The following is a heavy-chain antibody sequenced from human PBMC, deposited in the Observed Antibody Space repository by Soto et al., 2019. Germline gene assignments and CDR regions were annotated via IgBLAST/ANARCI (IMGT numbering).Heavy chain of an antibody. CDR1: GGSISSYY. J-gene: IGHJ4*02. D-gene: IGHD2-2*01. CDR3: ARGACSSTSCHFGFDY. CDR2: IYTSGST. Sequence: PSETLSLTCTVSGGSISSYYWSWIRQPAGKGLEWIGRIYTSGSTNYNPSLKSRVTMSVDTSKNQFSLKLSSVTAADTAVYYCARGACSSTSCHFGFDYWGQGTLVPV. V-gene: IGHV4-4*07.